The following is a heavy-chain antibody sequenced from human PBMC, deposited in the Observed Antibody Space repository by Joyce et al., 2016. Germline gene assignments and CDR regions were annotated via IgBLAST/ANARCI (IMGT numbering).Heavy chain of an antibody. CDR2: FYSGTDST. V-gene: IGHV3-53*01. CDR1: GFTVSSDF. CDR3: ATRGA. Sequence: VQVVESGGGLIQPGGSLRLSCAVSGFTVSSDFMMWVRQAPGKGVEWVSTFYSGTDSTHYAASVEGRFTISRDNSKNTLSLQMNTLRGEDTARYYCATRGAWGKGTTVTVSS. J-gene: IGHJ6*04.